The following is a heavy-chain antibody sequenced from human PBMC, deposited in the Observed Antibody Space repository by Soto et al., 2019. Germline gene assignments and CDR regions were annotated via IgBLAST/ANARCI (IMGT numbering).Heavy chain of an antibody. J-gene: IGHJ5*02. CDR3: ARDNRAGGSYYGNWFDP. CDR2: IWYDGSNK. V-gene: IGHV3-33*01. Sequence: WGSLRLSCAASGFTFSSYGMHWVRQAPGKGLEWVAVIWYDGSNKYYADSVKGRFTISRDISKNTLYLQMNSLRAEDTAVYYCARDNRAGGSYYGNWFDPWGQGTLVTVSS. CDR1: GFTFSSYG. D-gene: IGHD1-26*01.